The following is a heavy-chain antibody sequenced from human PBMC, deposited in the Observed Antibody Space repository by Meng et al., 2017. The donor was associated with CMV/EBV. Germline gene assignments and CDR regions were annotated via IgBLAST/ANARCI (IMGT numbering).Heavy chain of an antibody. V-gene: IGHV4-39*01. D-gene: IGHD3-3*01. J-gene: IGHJ5*02. CDR3: ASQERDYWSGYGLVPKPNRFDT. CDR1: GGSIGSNTYY. Sequence: GSLRLSCSVSGGSIGSNTYYWGWIRQSPGQGLEWIGSIYHSGNTYYTPSLKSRVIISVDTSKNQFSLKLSSVTAADAAMYYCASQERDYWSGYGLVPKPNRFDTWGQGTLVTVSS. CDR2: IYHSGNT.